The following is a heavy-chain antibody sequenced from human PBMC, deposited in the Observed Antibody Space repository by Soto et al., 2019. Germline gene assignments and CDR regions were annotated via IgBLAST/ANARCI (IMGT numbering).Heavy chain of an antibody. CDR1: GYSISSGYY. CDR2: IYHSGST. J-gene: IGHJ6*02. Sequence: KASETLSLTCAVSGYSISSGYYWGWIRQPPGKGLEWIGSIYHSGSTYYNPSLKSRVTISVDTSKNQFSLKLSSVTAADTAVYYCARDDSSGWLGDYYYGMDVWGQGTTVTVSS. CDR3: ARDDSSGWLGDYYYGMDV. V-gene: IGHV4-38-2*01. D-gene: IGHD6-19*01.